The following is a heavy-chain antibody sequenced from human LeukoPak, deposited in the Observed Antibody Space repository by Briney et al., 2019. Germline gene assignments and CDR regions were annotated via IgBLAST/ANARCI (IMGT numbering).Heavy chain of an antibody. CDR2: MNPNSGNT. D-gene: IGHD6-25*01. Sequence: ASVKVSCKASGYTFTSYDINWVRQATGQGLEWMGWMNPNSGNTGYAQKFQDRVTMTRNTSISTAYMELSSLRSEDTAVYYCARGTIAAGGKNWFDPWGQGTLVTVSS. V-gene: IGHV1-8*01. J-gene: IGHJ5*02. CDR1: GYTFTSYD. CDR3: ARGTIAAGGKNWFDP.